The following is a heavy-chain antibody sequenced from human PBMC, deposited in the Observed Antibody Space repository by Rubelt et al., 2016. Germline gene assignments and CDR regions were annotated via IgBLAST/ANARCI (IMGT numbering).Heavy chain of an antibody. Sequence: GSLRLSCAASGFSFSMYWMHWVRQVPGKGLVWVSRIYSDVSSTTYADSVKGRFTISRDNAKNTLYLQMNSPRAEDTAVYYCASLGIAVAGTFGDFDYWGQGTLVTVSS. D-gene: IGHD6-19*01. V-gene: IGHV3-74*01. CDR2: IYSDVSST. CDR3: ASLGIAVAGTFGDFDY. J-gene: IGHJ4*02. CDR1: GFSFSMYW.